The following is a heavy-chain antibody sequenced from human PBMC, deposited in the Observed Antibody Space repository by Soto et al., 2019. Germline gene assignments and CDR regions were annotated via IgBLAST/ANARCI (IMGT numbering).Heavy chain of an antibody. V-gene: IGHV3-30*18. J-gene: IGHJ4*02. Sequence: QVQLVESGGGVVQPGMSLRLSCAASGFTFRTYGMHWVRQAPGKGLEWVAVVSNDGNYKEFADSVKCRFTISRDNSRNTLHVQMNSLTAEDTALYYCAKDVGNNGFGHWGQGTLVTVSS. CDR1: GFTFRTYG. CDR2: VSNDGNYK. CDR3: AKDVGNNGFGH. D-gene: IGHD1-1*01.